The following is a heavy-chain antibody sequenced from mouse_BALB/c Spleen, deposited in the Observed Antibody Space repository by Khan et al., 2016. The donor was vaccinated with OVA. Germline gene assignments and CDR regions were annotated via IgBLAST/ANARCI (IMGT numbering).Heavy chain of an antibody. Sequence: VQLQESGAELMKPGASVKISCKATGYTFRSSWMEWVKQRPGHGLEWIGEILPGTGSINYNEKFKGQATFTADTSSNTAYMQLSSLTSEDSAVDYCARWGPYGNYGAYWGQGTLVTVSA. CDR3: ARWGPYGNYGAY. CDR2: ILPGTGSI. D-gene: IGHD2-1*01. CDR1: GYTFRSSW. J-gene: IGHJ3*01. V-gene: IGHV1-9*01.